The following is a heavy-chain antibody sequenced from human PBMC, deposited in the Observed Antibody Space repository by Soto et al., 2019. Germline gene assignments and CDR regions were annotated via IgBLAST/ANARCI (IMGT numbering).Heavy chain of an antibody. Sequence: EVQVVESGGGLVQPGGSLRLSCAASGFTFSSHWMTWVRQVPGKGLEWVANINQDGSDQYYVDSVKGRFTISRDNAKNSLCLHMNSLRVEDTAVYYCATSMRHTLNPWGQRTLVTVSS. J-gene: IGHJ5*02. CDR3: ATSMRHTLNP. D-gene: IGHD2-8*01. CDR1: GFTFSSHW. CDR2: INQDGSDQ. V-gene: IGHV3-7*01.